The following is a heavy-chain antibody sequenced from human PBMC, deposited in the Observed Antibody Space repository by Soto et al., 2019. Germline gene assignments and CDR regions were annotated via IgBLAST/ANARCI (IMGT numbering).Heavy chain of an antibody. J-gene: IGHJ4*02. D-gene: IGHD2-15*01. CDR3: ASVVVVVAATPVRYFDY. CDR2: IIPIFGTA. CDR1: GGTFSSYA. Sequence: SVKVSCKASGGTFSSYAISWVRQSPGQGLEWMGGIIPIFGTANYAQKFQCRVTITADESTSTAYMELSSLRSEDTAVYYCASVVVVVAATPVRYFDYWGQGTLVTVSS. V-gene: IGHV1-69*13.